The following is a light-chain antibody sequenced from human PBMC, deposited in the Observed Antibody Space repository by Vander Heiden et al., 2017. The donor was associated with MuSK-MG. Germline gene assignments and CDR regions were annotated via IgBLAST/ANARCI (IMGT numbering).Light chain of an antibody. CDR3: QQYNDWPPWT. CDR1: QSVSGN. Sequence: EMVMTQTPATLSVSPGERVTLSCRTSQSVSGNLAWYQQRPGRAPRLLIYGASIRATGIPARFSGSGYGTYFTLTISSRQSEDFAVYYCQQYNDWPPWTFGQGTKVEIK. V-gene: IGKV3-15*01. CDR2: GAS. J-gene: IGKJ1*01.